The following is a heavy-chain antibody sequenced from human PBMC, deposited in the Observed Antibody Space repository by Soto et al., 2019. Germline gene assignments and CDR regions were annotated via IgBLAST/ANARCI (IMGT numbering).Heavy chain of an antibody. J-gene: IGHJ6*03. D-gene: IGHD2-15*01. CDR2: INHSGST. Sequence: SETLSLTCAVYGGSFSGYYWSWIRQPPGKGLEWIGEINHSGSTNYNPSLKSRVTISVDTSKNQFSLKLSSVTAADTAVYYCARGTLFPSPINCSGGSCYSNYYYYMDAWGKGTTVTVSS. CDR1: GGSFSGYY. V-gene: IGHV4-34*01. CDR3: ARGTLFPSPINCSGGSCYSNYYYYMDA.